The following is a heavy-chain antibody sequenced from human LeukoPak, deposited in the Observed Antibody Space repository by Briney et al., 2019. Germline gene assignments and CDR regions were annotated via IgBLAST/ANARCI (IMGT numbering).Heavy chain of an antibody. Sequence: ASVKVSCKDSGYTFTRYYMHWVRQAPGQGLEGMGWINPNSGGTNYAQKFQGRVTMTRDTSISTAYMELSRLRSDDTAVYYCAIDPVGVILFPNSEFDYWGQGTLVTVSS. V-gene: IGHV1-2*02. CDR2: INPNSGGT. CDR3: AIDPVGVILFPNSEFDY. D-gene: IGHD3-16*02. CDR1: GYTFTRYY. J-gene: IGHJ4*02.